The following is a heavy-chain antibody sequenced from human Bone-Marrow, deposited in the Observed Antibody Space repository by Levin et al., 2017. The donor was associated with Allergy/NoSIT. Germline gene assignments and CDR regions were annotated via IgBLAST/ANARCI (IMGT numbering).Heavy chain of an antibody. J-gene: IGHJ4*02. CDR1: GASVIGGDAY. CDR3: AREGPLYGTGSFDF. V-gene: IGHV4-30-4*01. CDR2: IHYSGSA. Sequence: SQTLSLTCRVSGASVIGGDAYWSWIRQTPGKGLEWLGYIHYSGSAFYTASLRGRLSLSIDTSRNQFSLTLNSVTVADSAIYFCAREGPLYGTGSFDFWGQGSLVTVSS. D-gene: IGHD2-8*02.